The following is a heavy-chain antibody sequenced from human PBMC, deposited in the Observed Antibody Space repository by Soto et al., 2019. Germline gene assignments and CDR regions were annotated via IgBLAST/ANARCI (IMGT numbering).Heavy chain of an antibody. CDR2: ISSDGSTT. CDR3: ARLTVVAADPTDY. D-gene: IGHD1-26*01. Sequence: EVQLVESGGGLVQPGGSLRLSCEASGFTFSSYWMHWVRKVPGRGLVWVALISSDGSTTNYADIVKGRFTISRDNAKSTLYLQMNSLRAEDTAVYYCARLTVVAADPTDYWGQGTLVTVSS. J-gene: IGHJ4*02. CDR1: GFTFSSYW. V-gene: IGHV3-74*01.